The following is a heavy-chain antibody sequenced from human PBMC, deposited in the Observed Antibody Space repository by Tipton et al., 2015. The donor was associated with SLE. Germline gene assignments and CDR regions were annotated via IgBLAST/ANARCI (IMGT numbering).Heavy chain of an antibody. Sequence: TLSLTCTVSGASIRSYYWSWIRQPPGKGLEWIGYIYYTGSTKYNPSLKNRVTISVDTSKNQFSLKLSSVTAADTAVYYCARGGPWGFFDYWGQGTLVTVSS. CDR3: ARGGPWGFFDY. D-gene: IGHD7-27*01. CDR2: IYYTGST. CDR1: GASIRSYY. V-gene: IGHV4-59*01. J-gene: IGHJ4*02.